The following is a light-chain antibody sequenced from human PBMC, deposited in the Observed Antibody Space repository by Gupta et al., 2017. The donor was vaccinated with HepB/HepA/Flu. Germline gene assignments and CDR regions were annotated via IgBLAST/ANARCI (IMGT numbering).Light chain of an antibody. Sequence: QSALTQPASVSGSPGQSITISCTGTSSDVGGYKYVSWYQQHPGKAPKLIIYDVSYRPSGVSNRFSGSKAGNTASLTISGLQAEDEAVYYCTSYTSSSTQVFGGGTKLTVL. J-gene: IGLJ3*02. CDR1: SSDVGGYKY. CDR2: DVS. V-gene: IGLV2-14*01. CDR3: TSYTSSSTQV.